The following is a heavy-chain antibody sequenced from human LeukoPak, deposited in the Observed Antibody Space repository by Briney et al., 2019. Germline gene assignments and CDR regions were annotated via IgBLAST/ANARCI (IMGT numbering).Heavy chain of an antibody. CDR1: GYTLTNYY. Sequence: GASVKLSCKASGYTLTNYYMHWVRQAPGQGLEWMGIINPSDGSTRYAEKFQGRVTKTRDTSTSTVYMELSSLRYEDTAVYYCTREGKALKYFDYWRQGTLVTVSS. J-gene: IGHJ4*02. CDR3: TREGKALKYFDY. CDR2: INPSDGST. V-gene: IGHV1-46*01.